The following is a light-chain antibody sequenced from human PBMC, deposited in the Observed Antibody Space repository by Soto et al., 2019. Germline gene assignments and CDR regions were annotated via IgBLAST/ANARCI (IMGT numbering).Light chain of an antibody. CDR3: QQYNRYSK. V-gene: IGKV1-5*03. J-gene: IGKJ1*01. CDR2: KAS. CDR1: QSISSW. Sequence: DIQMTHSPSTLSASVGYRVTITFRASQSISSWLAWYQQKPGKAPKLLIYKASSLESGVPSRFSGSGSGTEFTLTISSLQPDDFATYYCQQYNRYSKFGQGTKVDIK.